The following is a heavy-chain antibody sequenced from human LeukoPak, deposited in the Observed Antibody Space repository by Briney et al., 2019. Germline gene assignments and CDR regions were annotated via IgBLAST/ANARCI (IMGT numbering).Heavy chain of an antibody. CDR3: AREPVDTPMVTSFDY. Sequence: GASVKVSCKASGYTFTSYGISWVRQAPGQGLEWMGWINPNSGGTNYAQKFQGRVTMTRDTSISTAYMELSRLTSDDTAVYYCAREPVDTPMVTSFDYWGQGTLVTVSS. CDR1: GYTFTSYG. CDR2: INPNSGGT. V-gene: IGHV1-2*02. J-gene: IGHJ4*02. D-gene: IGHD5-18*01.